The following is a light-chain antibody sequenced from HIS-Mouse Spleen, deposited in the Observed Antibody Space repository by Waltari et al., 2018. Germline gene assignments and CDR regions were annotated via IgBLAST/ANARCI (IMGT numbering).Light chain of an antibody. CDR3: GTWDSSLSAV. V-gene: IGLV1-51*01. Sequence: QSVLTQPPSVSAAPGQKVTISCSGSSSNIGNNYVSWYQQLPGTAPKLLIYDNHTRPSGIPDRFSGSKSGTSATLGITGLQTGDEADYYCGTWDSSLSAVFGGGTKLTVL. CDR1: SSNIGNNY. J-gene: IGLJ2*01. CDR2: DNH.